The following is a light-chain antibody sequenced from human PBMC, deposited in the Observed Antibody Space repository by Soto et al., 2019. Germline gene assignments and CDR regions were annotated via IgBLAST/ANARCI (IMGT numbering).Light chain of an antibody. CDR3: CSYTGSSTSMV. Sequence: QSVLTQPASVSGSPGQSITISCSGTSSDVGTYNLVSWYQQHPGKAPKLIIYEVTKRPSGVSNRFSGSKSGNTASLTISGLQAEDEADYYCCSYTGSSTSMVFGGGTKLTVL. CDR2: EVT. CDR1: SSDVGTYNL. J-gene: IGLJ2*01. V-gene: IGLV2-23*02.